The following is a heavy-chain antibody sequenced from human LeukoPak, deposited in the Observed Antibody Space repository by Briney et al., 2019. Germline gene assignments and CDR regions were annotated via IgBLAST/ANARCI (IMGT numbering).Heavy chain of an antibody. V-gene: IGHV1-69*05. J-gene: IGHJ4*02. CDR2: IIPIFGTA. D-gene: IGHD3-3*01. CDR1: GGTLSSYA. Sequence: ASVKVSCKASGGTLSSYAISWVRQAPGQGLEWMGGIIPIFGTANYAQKFQGRVTITTDESTSTAYMELSSLRSEDTAVYYCAGGITPYYFDYWGQGTLVTVSS. CDR3: AGGITPYYFDY.